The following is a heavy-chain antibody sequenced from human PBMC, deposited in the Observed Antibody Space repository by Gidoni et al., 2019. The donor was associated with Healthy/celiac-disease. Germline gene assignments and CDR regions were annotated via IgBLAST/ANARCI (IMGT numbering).Heavy chain of an antibody. CDR2: IYYSGST. J-gene: IGHJ6*04. CDR1: GGSISSSSYY. Sequence: QLQLQESGPGLVKPSETLSLTCPVSGGSISSSSYYWGWIRQPPGKGLEWIGSIYYSGSTYYNPSLKSRVTISVDTSKNQFSLKLSSVTAADTAVYYCARLEVTVYYYYYGMDVWGKGTTVTVSS. D-gene: IGHD5-18*01. V-gene: IGHV4-39*01. CDR3: ARLEVTVYYYYYGMDV.